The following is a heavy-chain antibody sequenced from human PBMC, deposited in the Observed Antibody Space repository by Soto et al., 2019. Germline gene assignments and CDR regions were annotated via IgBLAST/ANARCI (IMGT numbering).Heavy chain of an antibody. V-gene: IGHV4-4*07. J-gene: IGHJ6*02. CDR2: INGGGFT. CDR3: ARVDGVLGAGVRTSKYYYGMDV. Sequence: PSETLSLTCTVSGGSISYYYWSWVRQPAGKGLEWIGRINGGGFTNYNPSLKSRVTMSVDTSKNQFSLTLSSVTVADTAIYYCARVDGVLGAGVRTSKYYYGMDVWGQGTTVTVS. CDR1: GGSISYYY. D-gene: IGHD3-3*01.